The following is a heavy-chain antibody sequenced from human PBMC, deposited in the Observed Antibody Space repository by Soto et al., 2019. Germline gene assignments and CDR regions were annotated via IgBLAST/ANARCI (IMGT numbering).Heavy chain of an antibody. Sequence: GGSLRLSCAVSGFTFSNYYMTWVRQAPGRGLEWVANIKHNGSEKFYLDSVKGRFTISRDNAENSLFLQMNSLRAEDTAVYYCARIGYSGSATFLDYWGQGTLVTVSS. CDR3: ARIGYSGSATFLDY. V-gene: IGHV3-7*05. CDR2: IKHNGSEK. D-gene: IGHD5-18*01. CDR1: GFTFSNYY. J-gene: IGHJ4*02.